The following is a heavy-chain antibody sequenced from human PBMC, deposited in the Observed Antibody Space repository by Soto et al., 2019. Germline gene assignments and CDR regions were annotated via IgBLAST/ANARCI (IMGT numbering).Heavy chain of an antibody. CDR1: GGSFSGYY. J-gene: IGHJ6*02. V-gene: IGHV4-34*01. D-gene: IGHD3-10*01. Sequence: QVQLQQWGAGLLKPSETLSLTCAVYGGSFSGYYWSWIHQPPGKGLEWIGEINHSGSTNYNPSLKSRVTISVDTSKNQFSLKLSSVTAADTAVYYCARMDITMVRGVIRYYYGMDVWGQGTTVTVSS. CDR2: INHSGST. CDR3: ARMDITMVRGVIRYYYGMDV.